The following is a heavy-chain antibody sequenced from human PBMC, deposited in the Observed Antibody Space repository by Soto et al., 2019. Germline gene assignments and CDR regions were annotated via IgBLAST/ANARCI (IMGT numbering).Heavy chain of an antibody. CDR1: GFTFSSRA. D-gene: IGHD3-3*01. CDR2: ISASGDNT. Sequence: EVQLLESGGGLVPPGGSLRLSCAASGFTFSSRAMSWVRQAPGKGLDWVSIISASGDNTYYADSVKGRFTISRDNSKNALYLQVNSLRAEDTAVYYCAKLTYSDLWSGSHDSWGQGTLVTVSS. V-gene: IGHV3-23*01. CDR3: AKLTYSDLWSGSHDS. J-gene: IGHJ4*02.